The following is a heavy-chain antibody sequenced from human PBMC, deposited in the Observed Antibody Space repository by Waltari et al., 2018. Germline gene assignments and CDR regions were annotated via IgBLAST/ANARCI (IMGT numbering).Heavy chain of an antibody. CDR3: ARDYRVFYSSSWPPHDY. CDR1: GFTFSSYA. J-gene: IGHJ4*02. CDR2: ISYDGSNK. V-gene: IGHV3-30-3*01. D-gene: IGHD6-13*01. Sequence: QVQLVESGGGVVQPGRSLRLSCAASGFTFSSYAMHWVRQAPGKGLEWVAVISYDGSNKYYADSVKGRFTISRDNSKNTLYLQMNSLRAEDTAVYYCARDYRVFYSSSWPPHDYWGQGTLVTVSS.